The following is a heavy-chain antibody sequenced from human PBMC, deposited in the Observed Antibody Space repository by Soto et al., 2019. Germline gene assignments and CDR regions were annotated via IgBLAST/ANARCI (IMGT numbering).Heavy chain of an antibody. CDR3: TSAERGKTGVRV. V-gene: IGHV3-11*06. D-gene: IGHD1-1*01. CDR1: GFTFSDYY. Sequence: QVQMVESGGALVNPGGSLRLSCAASGFTFSDYYISWVRQAPGRGLEWLSYISQTVAYTNYADSVRGRFTISRDNARNSLYLQMNSLRAEDTAVYYCTSAERGKTGVRVWGQGTLVTVSS. CDR2: ISQTVAYT. J-gene: IGHJ4*02.